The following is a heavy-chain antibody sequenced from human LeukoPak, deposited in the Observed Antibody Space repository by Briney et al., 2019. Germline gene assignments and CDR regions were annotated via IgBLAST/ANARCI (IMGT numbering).Heavy chain of an antibody. CDR1: RFTFSSYS. CDR2: ISSSGSYI. J-gene: IGHJ4*02. CDR3: ARDGITMRILEY. V-gene: IGHV3-21*01. Sequence: PGGSLRLSCAASRFTFSSYSMNWVRQAPGKGLEWVSSISSSGSYIYYADSVKGRFTISRDNAKNSLYLQMNSLRAEDTAVYYCARDGITMRILEYWGQGTLVTVSS. D-gene: IGHD3-10*01.